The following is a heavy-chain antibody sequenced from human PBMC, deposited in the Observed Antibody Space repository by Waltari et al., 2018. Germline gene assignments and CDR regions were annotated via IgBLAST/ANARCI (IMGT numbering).Heavy chain of an antibody. V-gene: IGHV4-31*01. J-gene: IGHJ4*02. D-gene: IGHD3-3*02. CDR1: GGSISSGGYY. CDR3: ARVSMVSKYFDY. Sequence: QVQLQESGPGLVKPSQTLSLTCTVSGGSISSGGYYWSWIRQHPGKGLEWIGYIYYSGSTYYNPALKSLDTISVDTSKNQFSLKLSSVTAADTAVYYCARVSMVSKYFDYWGQGTLVTVSS. CDR2: IYYSGST.